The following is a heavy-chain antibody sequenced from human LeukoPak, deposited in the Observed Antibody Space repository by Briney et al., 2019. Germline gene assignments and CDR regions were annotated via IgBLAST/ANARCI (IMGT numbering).Heavy chain of an antibody. CDR3: AKDAAIGYSSGWYELYFDL. CDR1: GFTFDDYA. V-gene: IGHV3-30*18. D-gene: IGHD6-19*01. Sequence: GGSLRLSCVASGFTFDDYAMHWVRQAPGKGLEWVAVISYDGSNKYYADSVKGRFTISRDNSKNTLYLQMNSLRAEDTAVYYCAKDAAIGYSSGWYELYFDLWGRGTLVTVSS. CDR2: ISYDGSNK. J-gene: IGHJ2*01.